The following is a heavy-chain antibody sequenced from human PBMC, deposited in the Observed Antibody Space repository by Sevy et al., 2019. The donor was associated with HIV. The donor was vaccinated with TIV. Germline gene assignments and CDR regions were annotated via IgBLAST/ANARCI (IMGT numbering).Heavy chain of an antibody. D-gene: IGHD2-15*01. CDR3: ARSIYCSGGRCYLNWFDP. CDR2: ICYSGST. V-gene: IGHV4-39*01. CDR1: GGSISSSSYC. J-gene: IGHJ5*02. Sequence: SETLSLTCTVSGGSISSSSYCWGWIRQPPGKGLEWIGSICYSGSTYSNASLKSRVTISVDTSKNQFSLRLSSVTAADTAVFYCARSIYCSGGRCYLNWFDPWGQGTLVTVSS.